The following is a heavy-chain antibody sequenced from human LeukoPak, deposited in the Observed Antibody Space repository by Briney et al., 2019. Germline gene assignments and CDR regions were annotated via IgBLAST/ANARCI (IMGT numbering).Heavy chain of an antibody. V-gene: IGHV4-38-2*01. CDR1: GYSISSGYY. Sequence: PSETLSLTCAVSGYSISSGYYWGWIRPPPGKGREWIGIIYHSGSTYYNPSLKSRVTISVDTSKNQFSLKLSSVTAADTAVYYCARGARWSPLTYYFDYWGQGTLVTVSS. CDR3: ARGARWSPLTYYFDY. J-gene: IGHJ4*02. D-gene: IGHD4-23*01. CDR2: IYHSGST.